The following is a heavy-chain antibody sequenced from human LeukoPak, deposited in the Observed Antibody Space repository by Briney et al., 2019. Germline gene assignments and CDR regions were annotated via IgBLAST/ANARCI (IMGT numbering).Heavy chain of an antibody. CDR3: ARDKSAGADTGSSFYY. J-gene: IGHJ4*02. V-gene: IGHV3-74*01. Sequence: QPGGSLGLSCAASGFDFSSNWMHWVRHAPGQGLVWVSRIKGDGISTNYADSVKGRFTISRDIAKNTLYLQMNSLRAEDTAIYYCARDKSAGADTGSSFYYWGQGALVTVSS. CDR1: GFDFSSNW. CDR2: IKGDGIST. D-gene: IGHD3-10*01.